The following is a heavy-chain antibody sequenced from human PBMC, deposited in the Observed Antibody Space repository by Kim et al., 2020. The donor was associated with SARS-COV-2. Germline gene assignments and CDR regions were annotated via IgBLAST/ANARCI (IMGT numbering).Heavy chain of an antibody. V-gene: IGHV3-21*01. CDR3: ARDHSVGARTHYFDY. J-gene: IGHJ4*02. Sequence: ADSVKGRFTISRDNAKNSRYRQMNSLRAEDTAVYYCARDHSVGARTHYFDYWGQGTLVTVSS. D-gene: IGHD1-26*01.